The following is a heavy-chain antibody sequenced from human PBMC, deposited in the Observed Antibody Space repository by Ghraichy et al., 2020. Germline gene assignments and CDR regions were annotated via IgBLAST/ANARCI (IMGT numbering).Heavy chain of an antibody. J-gene: IGHJ6*02. Sequence: GGSLRLSCAASGFTFSNHAMNWVRQAPGKGLEWVSSISGSGGSTDYADSVKGRFTISRGNSKNTLFLQMNSLRAEDTAVYYCAKDRATCTGCSGGSCYSLEAYSYYGMDVCGLVTPVTVSS. CDR1: GFTFSNHA. CDR3: AKDRATCTGCSGGSCYSLEAYSYYGMDV. D-gene: IGHD2-15*01. CDR2: ISGSGGST. V-gene: IGHV3-23*01.